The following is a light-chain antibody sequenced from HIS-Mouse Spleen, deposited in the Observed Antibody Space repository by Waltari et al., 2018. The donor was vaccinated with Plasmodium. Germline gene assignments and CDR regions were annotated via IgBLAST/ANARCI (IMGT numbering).Light chain of an antibody. J-gene: IGLJ1*01. CDR2: DVS. Sequence: QSALTQPRSVSGSPGQSVTISCTGTSSDVGGYNYVSRYQQHPGKASKLLIYDVSQRPAGVPDRFSGSKAGNTASLTISGLQAEDEADYYCCSYAGSYTFVFGTGTKVTVL. CDR1: SSDVGGYNY. CDR3: CSYAGSYTFV. V-gene: IGLV2-11*01.